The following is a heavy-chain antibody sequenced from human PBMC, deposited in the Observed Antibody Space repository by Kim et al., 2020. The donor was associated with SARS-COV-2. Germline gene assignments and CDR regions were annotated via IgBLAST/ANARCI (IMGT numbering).Heavy chain of an antibody. V-gene: IGHV3-23*01. D-gene: IGHD6-6*01. CDR3: AKTVRMGARPGYFDY. Sequence: DSLKGRFTISRDNSKNTLYLQMNSLRAEDTALYYCAKTVRMGARPGYFDYWGQGTLVTVSS. J-gene: IGHJ4*02.